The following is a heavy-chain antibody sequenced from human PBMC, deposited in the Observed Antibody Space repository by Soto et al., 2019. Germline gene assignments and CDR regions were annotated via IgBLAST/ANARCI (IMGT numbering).Heavy chain of an antibody. J-gene: IGHJ6*02. CDR2: IYYSGST. CDR1: GGSISSGGYH. CDR3: AREGKGGYGMDV. D-gene: IGHD3-10*01. V-gene: IGHV4-31*03. Sequence: SETLSLTCTVSGGSISSGGYHWSWIRQHPGKGLEWIGYIYYSGSTYYNPSLKSRVTISVDTSKNQFSLKLSSVTAADTAVYYCAREGKGGYGMDVWGQGTTVTVSS.